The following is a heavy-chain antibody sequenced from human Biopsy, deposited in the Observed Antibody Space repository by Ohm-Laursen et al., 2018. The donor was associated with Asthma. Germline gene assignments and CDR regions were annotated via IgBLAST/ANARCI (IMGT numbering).Heavy chain of an antibody. CDR1: GYTFIGCH. CDR2: INPNSGCT. D-gene: IGHD6-13*01. CDR3: ARGQKSAGDRWFDP. Sequence: GVSVKVSCKASGYTFIGCHIHWMRQAPGQGLEWMGRINPNSGCTNYAQKFQGRVTTTRDTSISTAYMEVSRLRSDDTAVYYCARGQKSAGDRWFDPWGQGTRVTVSS. J-gene: IGHJ5*02. V-gene: IGHV1-2*06.